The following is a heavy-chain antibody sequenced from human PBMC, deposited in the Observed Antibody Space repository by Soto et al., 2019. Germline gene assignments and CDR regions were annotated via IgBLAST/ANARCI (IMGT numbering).Heavy chain of an antibody. D-gene: IGHD1-26*01. J-gene: IGHJ4*02. CDR3: AKTSWELHAYFDY. Sequence: QVQLVESGGGVVQPGRSLRLSCAASGFTFSSYGMHWVRQAPGKGLEWVAVISYDGSNNYYADSVKGRFTISRDNSKNTLYLQMNSLRAEDTAVYYCAKTSWELHAYFDYWGQGTLVTVSS. CDR2: ISYDGSNN. V-gene: IGHV3-30*18. CDR1: GFTFSSYG.